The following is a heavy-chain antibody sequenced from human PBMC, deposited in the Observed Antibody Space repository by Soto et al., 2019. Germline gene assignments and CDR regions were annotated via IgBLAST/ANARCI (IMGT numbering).Heavy chain of an antibody. J-gene: IGHJ6*02. V-gene: IGHV3-7*01. CDR2: INEDGSVK. CDR3: TRDRAYNRIDF. Sequence: GGSLRLSCAASGFTFSDSWMHWVRQSPGRGLEWVANINEDGSVKNYVDSVRGRFTVSRDNAKNSLYLQMNSLSVDDTALYYCTRDRAYNRIDFWGQGTMVTVSS. CDR1: GFTFSDSW.